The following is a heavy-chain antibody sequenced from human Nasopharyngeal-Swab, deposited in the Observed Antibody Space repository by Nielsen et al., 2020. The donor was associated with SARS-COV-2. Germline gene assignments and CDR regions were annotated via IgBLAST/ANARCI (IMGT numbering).Heavy chain of an antibody. Sequence: GESLKISCKGSGYSFTSYWIAWVRQMPGKGLEWMGIIYPADSDTRYSPSFQGHISISADKSLSTAYLQWSSLKASDTAMYYCVRPEGVATSFKYYFQYGMDVWGQGTMVTVPS. CDR1: GYSFTSYW. CDR2: IYPADSDT. CDR3: VRPEGVATSFKYYFQYGMDV. D-gene: IGHD5-12*01. V-gene: IGHV5-51*01. J-gene: IGHJ6*02.